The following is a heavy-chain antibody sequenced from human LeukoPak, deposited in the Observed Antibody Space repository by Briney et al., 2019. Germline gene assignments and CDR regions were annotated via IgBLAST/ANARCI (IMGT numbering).Heavy chain of an antibody. V-gene: IGHV3-30-3*01. Sequence: GGSLRLSCAASGFTFSSYAMHWVRQAPGKGLEWVAVISYDGSNKYYADSVKGRFTISRDNSKNTLYLQMNSLRAEDTAVYYCARVGSSWTMDFQHWGQGTLVTVSS. CDR3: ARVGSSWTMDFQH. J-gene: IGHJ1*01. D-gene: IGHD6-13*01. CDR1: GFTFSSYA. CDR2: ISYDGSNK.